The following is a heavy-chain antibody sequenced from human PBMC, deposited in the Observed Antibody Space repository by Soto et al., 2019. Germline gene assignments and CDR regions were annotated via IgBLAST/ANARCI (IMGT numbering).Heavy chain of an antibody. CDR2: IYYTGNT. D-gene: IGHD6-25*01. Sequence: SETLSLTCTVYGGSISSYYWSWIRQNPGKGLEWIGFIYYTGNTYCNPSLRSRCSMSLDTSENQFSLKLSSVTAADTAVYYCARSGRPLTEFHSWGQGILVTVSS. J-gene: IGHJ4*02. CDR1: GGSISSYY. V-gene: IGHV4-59*06. CDR3: ARSGRPLTEFHS.